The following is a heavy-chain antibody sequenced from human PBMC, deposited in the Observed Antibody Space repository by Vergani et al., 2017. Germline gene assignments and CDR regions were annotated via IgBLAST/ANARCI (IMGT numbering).Heavy chain of an antibody. CDR2: IYYSGST. D-gene: IGHD3-22*01. J-gene: IGHJ4*02. Sequence: QLQLQESGPGLVKPSETLSLTCTVSVGSISSSSYYWGWIRQPPGKGLEWIGSIYYSGSTYYNPSLKSRVTISVDTSKNQFSLKLSSVTAADTAVYYCARVISGYDSSGYRRYYFDYWGQGTLVTVSS. CDR1: VGSISSSSYY. CDR3: ARVISGYDSSGYRRYYFDY. V-gene: IGHV4-39*07.